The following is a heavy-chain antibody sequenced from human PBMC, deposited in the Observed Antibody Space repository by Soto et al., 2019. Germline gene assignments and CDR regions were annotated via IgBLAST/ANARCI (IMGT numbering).Heavy chain of an antibody. J-gene: IGHJ5*02. CDR2: INHSGST. D-gene: IGHD3-10*01. CDR1: GGSFSGYD. CDR3: ARGRKLVRGVSALRWFDP. V-gene: IGHV4-34*01. Sequence: PSETLSLTCAVYGGSFSGYDWSWSRQPPGKGLEWIGEINHSGSTNYNPSLKSRVTISVDTSKNQFSLKLSSVTAADTAVYYCARGRKLVRGVSALRWFDPWGQGTLVTVSS.